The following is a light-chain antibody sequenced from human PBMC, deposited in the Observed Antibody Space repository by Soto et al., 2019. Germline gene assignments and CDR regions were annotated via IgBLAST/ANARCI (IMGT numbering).Light chain of an antibody. CDR1: QRFSRD. J-gene: IGKJ4*01. V-gene: IGKV3D-15*01. CDR3: QQYNQWPPLT. CDR2: DTS. Sequence: EIVMTQSPAALSVSPGERVTLSCRASQRFSRDLACYQQKPGQAPRLLIYDTSTRATGVPARFSGSGSGTEFTLTISDLQSEDFAVYYCQQYNQWPPLTFGGGTKVDIK.